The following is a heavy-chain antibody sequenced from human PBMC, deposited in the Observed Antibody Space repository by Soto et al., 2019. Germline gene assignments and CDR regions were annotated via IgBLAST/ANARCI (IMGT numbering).Heavy chain of an antibody. V-gene: IGHV1-8*01. Sequence: QVQLVQSGAEVKKPGASVKVSCKASGYTFTSYDINWVRQATGQGLEWMGWMNPNSGNTGYAQKFQGRVTMTRNTSISTAYMELSSLRSEDTAVYYCARRYCSVGSCAFDYWGQGTLVTVSS. D-gene: IGHD2-15*01. CDR2: MNPNSGNT. CDR3: ARRYCSVGSCAFDY. CDR1: GYTFTSYD. J-gene: IGHJ4*02.